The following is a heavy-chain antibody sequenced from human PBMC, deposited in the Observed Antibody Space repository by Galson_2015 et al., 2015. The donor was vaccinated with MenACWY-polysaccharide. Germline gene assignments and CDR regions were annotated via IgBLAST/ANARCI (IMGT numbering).Heavy chain of an antibody. V-gene: IGHV3-23*01. Sequence: SLRLSCAASGFTFSNYAMSWVRQAPGKGLEWVSVISSSGDNTYYADSVKGRFTISRDNSKNTLFLQMNSLRVEDTALYYCAKDLTKTTAVTRRRDCWRQGTPVTVSA. CDR2: ISSSGDNT. CDR1: GFTFSNYA. D-gene: IGHD4-17*01. J-gene: IGHJ4*02. CDR3: AKDLTKTTAVTRRRDC.